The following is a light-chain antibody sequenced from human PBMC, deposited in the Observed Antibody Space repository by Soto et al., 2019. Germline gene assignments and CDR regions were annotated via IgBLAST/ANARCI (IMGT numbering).Light chain of an antibody. J-gene: IGKJ1*01. CDR3: QQYVTSPRT. CDR1: QSLRATY. V-gene: IGKV3-20*01. Sequence: EVVLTQSPDTLSLSPGETATLSCRASQSLRATYVAWYQQRPGQAPRLLIYGASFRATGIPARFSGRGSGTDFTLSISRLEPEDFAVYYCQQYVTSPRTFGQGPRWKSN. CDR2: GAS.